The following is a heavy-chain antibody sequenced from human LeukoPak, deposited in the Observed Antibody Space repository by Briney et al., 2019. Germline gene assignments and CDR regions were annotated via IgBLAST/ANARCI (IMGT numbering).Heavy chain of an antibody. J-gene: IGHJ6*03. Sequence: GGSLRLSCAASGFTFSSYGMHWVRQAPGKGLEWVAFIRYDGSNKYYADSVKGRFTISRDNSKNTLYLQMNSLRAEDTAVYYCATTIFGVVKTAYYYYYMDVWGKGTTVTVSS. D-gene: IGHD3-3*01. CDR1: GFTFSSYG. V-gene: IGHV3-30*02. CDR2: IRYDGSNK. CDR3: ATTIFGVVKTAYYYYYMDV.